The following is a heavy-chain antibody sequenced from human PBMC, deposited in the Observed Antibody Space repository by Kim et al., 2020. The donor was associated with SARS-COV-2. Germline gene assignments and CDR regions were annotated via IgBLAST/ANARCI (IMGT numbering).Heavy chain of an antibody. V-gene: IGHV4-31*03. CDR2: IYYSGST. J-gene: IGHJ4*02. CDR3: ARQSQKRWLQLYFDY. D-gene: IGHD5-12*01. Sequence: SETLSLTCTVSGGSISSGGYYWSWIRQHPGKGLEWIGYIYYSGSTYYNPSLKSRVTISVDTSKNQFSLKLSSVTAADTAVYYCARQSQKRWLQLYFDYWGQGTLVTVSS. CDR1: GGSISSGGYY.